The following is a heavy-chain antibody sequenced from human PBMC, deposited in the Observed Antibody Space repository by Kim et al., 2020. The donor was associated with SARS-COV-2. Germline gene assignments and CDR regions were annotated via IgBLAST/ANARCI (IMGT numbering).Heavy chain of an antibody. CDR2: ISYDGSNK. J-gene: IGHJ4*02. CDR3: ARGGEYYYGSGQDY. D-gene: IGHD3-10*01. Sequence: GGSLRLSCAASGFTFSSYAMHWVRQAPGKGLEWVAIISYDGSNKYYADSVKGRFTISRDNSKNTLYLQMNSLRAEDTAVYYCARGGEYYYGSGQDYWGQGTLVTVSS. CDR1: GFTFSSYA. V-gene: IGHV3-30*04.